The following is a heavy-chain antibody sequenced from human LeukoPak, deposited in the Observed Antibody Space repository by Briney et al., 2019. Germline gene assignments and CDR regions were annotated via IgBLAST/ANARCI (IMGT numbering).Heavy chain of an antibody. D-gene: IGHD2-15*01. V-gene: IGHV1-18*01. CDR3: AREPHPKYCSGGSCYPGTYEYFQH. CDR1: GYTFTSYG. CDR2: ISAYNGNT. J-gene: IGHJ1*01. Sequence: ASVKVSCKASGYTFTSYGISWVRQAPGQGLEWMGWISAYNGNTNYAQKLQGRVTITADESTSTAYMELSSLRSGDTAVYYCAREPHPKYCSGGSCYPGTYEYFQHWGQGTLVTVSS.